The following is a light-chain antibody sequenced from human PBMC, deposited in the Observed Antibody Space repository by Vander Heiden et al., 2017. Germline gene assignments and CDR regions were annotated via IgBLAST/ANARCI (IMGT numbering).Light chain of an antibody. CDR3: QQYNNWPQLT. CDR2: GAS. Sequence: EIVMTQSPATLPVSPGERATLSCRASQSVSSNLAWYQQKPGQAPRLLIYGASTRATGIPARFSGSGSGTEFTLTISSLQSEDFAVYYCQQYNNWPQLTFGGGTKVEIK. V-gene: IGKV3-15*01. CDR1: QSVSSN. J-gene: IGKJ4*01.